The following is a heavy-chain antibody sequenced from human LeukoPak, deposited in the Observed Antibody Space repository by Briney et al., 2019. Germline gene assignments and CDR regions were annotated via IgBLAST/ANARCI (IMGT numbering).Heavy chain of an antibody. J-gene: IGHJ4*02. CDR1: GGSISSYY. Sequence: SETLSLTCTVSGGSISSYYWSWIRQPPGKGLEWIGYIYYSENTNYNPSLKSRVTISVDTSKSQFSLKLSSVTTADTAVYFCAREGYYFDYWGQGTLVTVSS. CDR2: IYYSENT. V-gene: IGHV4-59*01. CDR3: AREGYYFDY.